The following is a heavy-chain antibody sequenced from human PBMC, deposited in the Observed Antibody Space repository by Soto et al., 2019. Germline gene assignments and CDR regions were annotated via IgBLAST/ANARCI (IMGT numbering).Heavy chain of an antibody. J-gene: IGHJ4*02. V-gene: IGHV3-15*01. CDR1: GFTFSNAW. CDR3: TTDGDSSGWCPDY. Sequence: EVQLVESGGGLVKPGGSLRLSCAASGFTFSNAWMSWVRQAPGKGLEWVGRIKSKTDGGTTDYAAPVKGRFTISRDDSKNTLYLQMNSLKTEDTAVYYWTTDGDSSGWCPDYWGPGTLGTVSS. CDR2: IKSKTDGGTT. D-gene: IGHD6-19*01.